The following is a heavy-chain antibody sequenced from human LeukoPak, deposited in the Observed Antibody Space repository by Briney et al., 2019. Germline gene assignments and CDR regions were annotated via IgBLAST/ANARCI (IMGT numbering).Heavy chain of an antibody. CDR3: ARDSWELTCFPPFDY. D-gene: IGHD1-26*01. Sequence: ASVKVSCKASGYTFTSYGISWVRQAPGQGLEWMGWISAYNGNTNYAQKRQGRVTMTTDTSTSTPYMELRGLRSDDTAVYFCARDSWELTCFPPFDYWGQRTLVTASS. V-gene: IGHV1-18*01. J-gene: IGHJ4*02. CDR2: ISAYNGNT. CDR1: GYTFTSYG.